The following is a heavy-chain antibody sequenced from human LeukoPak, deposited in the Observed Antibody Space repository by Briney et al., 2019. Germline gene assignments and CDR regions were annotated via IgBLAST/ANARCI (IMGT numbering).Heavy chain of an antibody. CDR1: GFTFSSYA. J-gene: IGHJ4*02. CDR3: AKVRWLPSSEGLAEGYFDY. D-gene: IGHD5-24*01. V-gene: IGHV3-23*01. Sequence: GGSLRLSCAASGFTFSSYAMSWVRQAPGKGLGWVSAISGSGGSTYYADSVKGRFTISRDNSKNTLYLQMNSLRAEDTAVYYCAKVRWLPSSEGLAEGYFDYWGQGTLVTVSS. CDR2: ISGSGGST.